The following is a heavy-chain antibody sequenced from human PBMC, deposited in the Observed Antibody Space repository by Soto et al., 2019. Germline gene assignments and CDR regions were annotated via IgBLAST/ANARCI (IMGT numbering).Heavy chain of an antibody. Sequence: SETLSLTCTVSGDSISSYYWSWIRQPPGKGLEWIGSVYYSGSTNYNPSLKSRVTISVDTSKNQFSLKLSSVTAADTAVYYCARHGGQYCSADSCQVYRPFFDYWGQGTPVTSPQ. CDR2: VYYSGST. CDR1: GDSISSYY. V-gene: IGHV4-59*08. CDR3: ARHGGQYCSADSCQVYRPFFDY. D-gene: IGHD2-15*01. J-gene: IGHJ4*02.